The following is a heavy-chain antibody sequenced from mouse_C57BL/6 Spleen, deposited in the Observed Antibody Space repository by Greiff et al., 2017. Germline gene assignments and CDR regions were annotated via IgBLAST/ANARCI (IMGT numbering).Heavy chain of an antibody. CDR3: ARSNSAGYYFDY. D-gene: IGHD1-2*01. CDR1: GYTFSTYP. Sequence: VHLVESGAELVQPGASVKKSCKASGYTFSTYPIEWMKQNHGKSLEWSGNFHPYNDDTKYNEKFKGKATLTVENSSSTFYLELSRLPSDDSAVYYCARSNSAGYYFDYWRQGTTLPVSS. V-gene: IGHV1-47*01. J-gene: IGHJ2*01. CDR2: FHPYNDDT.